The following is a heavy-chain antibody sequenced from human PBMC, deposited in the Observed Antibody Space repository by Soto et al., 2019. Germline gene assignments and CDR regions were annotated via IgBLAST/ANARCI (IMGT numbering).Heavy chain of an antibody. V-gene: IGHV1-69*02. D-gene: IGHD3-10*01. CDR2: IIPIAAIA. Sequence: QVQLVQSGAKVKKPGSSVKVSCKASGGTFSRYTINWVRQAPRQGLEWMGRIIPIAAIANYTQKFQGRVTITVDKSSTTAYMELSSLRSDDTAVYYCARGSTIVRGAPSWFDPWGQGTLVTVSS. CDR3: ARGSTIVRGAPSWFDP. CDR1: GGTFSRYT. J-gene: IGHJ5*02.